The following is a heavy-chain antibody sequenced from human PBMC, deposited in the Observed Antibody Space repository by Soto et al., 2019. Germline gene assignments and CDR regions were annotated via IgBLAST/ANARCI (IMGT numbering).Heavy chain of an antibody. V-gene: IGHV2-5*02. Sequence: QITLNESGPTVVRPTETLTLTCRFSGFSLTTSGVGVGWIRQSPGKAPAGLALIYWDDDNRYSASLKSRLTITKDTSKNQVVLTVSDLDPTDTATYYCAHRVLRTVFGLVTTTAIDFDFGGQGPPVAVSS. J-gene: IGHJ4*02. CDR2: IYWDDDN. D-gene: IGHD3-3*01. CDR3: AHRVLRTVFGLVTTTAIDFDF. CDR1: GFSLTTSGVG.